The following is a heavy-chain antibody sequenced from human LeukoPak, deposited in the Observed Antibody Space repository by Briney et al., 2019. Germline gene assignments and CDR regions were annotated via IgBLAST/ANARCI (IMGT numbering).Heavy chain of an antibody. D-gene: IGHD3-22*01. CDR1: GFTFSDYY. V-gene: IGHV3-23*01. CDR3: AKSAYYDSSGFYREYYFDY. Sequence: GGSLRLSCAASGFTFSDYYMSWIRQAPGKGLEWVSAISGSGGSTYYADSVKGRFTISRDNSKNTLHLQMNSLRAEDTAVYYCAKSAYYDSSGFYREYYFDYWGQGTLVTVSS. J-gene: IGHJ4*02. CDR2: ISGSGGST.